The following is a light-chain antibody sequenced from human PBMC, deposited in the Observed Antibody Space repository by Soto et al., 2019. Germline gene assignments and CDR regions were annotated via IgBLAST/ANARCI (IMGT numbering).Light chain of an antibody. J-gene: IGKJ5*01. CDR3: QQYNNWRFT. CDR2: GAS. Sequence: EIVMTQSPATLSVSPGERATLSCRASQSVSSNLAWYQQKPGQAPRLLIYGASTRATGIPARFSGSGSGTEFTLTISSLHSEDFAVYYCQQYNNWRFTFGQGTRLEIK. V-gene: IGKV3-15*01. CDR1: QSVSSN.